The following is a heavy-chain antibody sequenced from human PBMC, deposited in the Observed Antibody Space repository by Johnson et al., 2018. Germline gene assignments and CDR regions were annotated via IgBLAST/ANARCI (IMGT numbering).Heavy chain of an antibody. J-gene: IGHJ3*02. CDR3: AYSGEDALDI. D-gene: IGHD1-26*01. V-gene: IGHV3-13*01. CDR1: GFTLSSYY. CDR2: IGTAGDT. Sequence: VQLVQSGGGLVQPGRSLRLSCAASGFTLSSYYMHWVRKATGKGLSWVSAIGTAGDTYYPGPVKGRFTISSDNSKNTLDLQMNNLGAEDTAGYYCAYSGEDALDIWVQGTMVTVSS.